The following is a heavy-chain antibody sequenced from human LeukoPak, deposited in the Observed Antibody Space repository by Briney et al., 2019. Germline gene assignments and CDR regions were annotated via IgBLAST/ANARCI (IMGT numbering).Heavy chain of an antibody. Sequence: KTSETLSLTCIVSGGAISSYYWNWIRQPPGKGLEWIGHIYYSGSSNYNPSLKSRVTISVDTSKNQFPLKLSSVTAADTAVYYCARAQKKYYYDSSGYHSRDYFDYWGQGTLVTVSS. CDR3: ARAQKKYYYDSSGYHSRDYFDY. V-gene: IGHV4-59*01. D-gene: IGHD3-22*01. J-gene: IGHJ4*02. CDR1: GGAISSYY. CDR2: IYYSGSS.